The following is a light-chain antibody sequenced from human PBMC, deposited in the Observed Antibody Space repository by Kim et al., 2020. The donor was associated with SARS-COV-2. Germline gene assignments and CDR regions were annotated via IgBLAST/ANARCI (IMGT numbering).Light chain of an antibody. CDR3: QQYSHWPLT. V-gene: IGKV3-15*01. Sequence: EIGMRQSPATLSVSPGERATLSCRASQSVSSNLAWYQQKPGQAPRLLIYGASTRATGIPGRFSGSGSGTEFTLTISSLQSEDFAVYYCQQYSHWPLTFGGGTKVDIK. J-gene: IGKJ4*01. CDR1: QSVSSN. CDR2: GAS.